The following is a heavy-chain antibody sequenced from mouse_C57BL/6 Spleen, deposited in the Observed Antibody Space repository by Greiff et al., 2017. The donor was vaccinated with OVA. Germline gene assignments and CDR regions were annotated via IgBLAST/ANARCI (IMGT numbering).Heavy chain of an antibody. V-gene: IGHV8-12*01. Sequence: QVTLKVSGPGILQSSQTLSLTCSFSGFSLSTSGMGVSWIRQPSGKGLEWLAHIYWDDDKRYNPSLKSRPTISKDTSRNQVFLKITSVDTADTATYYCARRRSKGAMDYWGQGTSVTVSS. CDR2: IYWDDDK. J-gene: IGHJ4*01. CDR1: GFSLSTSGMG. CDR3: ARRRSKGAMDY. D-gene: IGHD2-5*01.